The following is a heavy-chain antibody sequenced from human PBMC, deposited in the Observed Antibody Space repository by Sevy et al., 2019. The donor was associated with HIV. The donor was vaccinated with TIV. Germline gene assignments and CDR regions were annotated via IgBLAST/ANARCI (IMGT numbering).Heavy chain of an antibody. CDR2: TSSYSSYI. CDR3: AIDPGDYRPRRFDH. D-gene: IGHD4-4*01. Sequence: GGSLRLSCAASGFTFTSYSMNWVRQAPGKGLEWVSSTSSYSSYIYYADSVKGRFTITRDNAKNSLYLQMNSLRADDTAVYYCAIDPGDYRPRRFDHWGQGILVTVSS. CDR1: GFTFTSYS. V-gene: IGHV3-21*01. J-gene: IGHJ4*02.